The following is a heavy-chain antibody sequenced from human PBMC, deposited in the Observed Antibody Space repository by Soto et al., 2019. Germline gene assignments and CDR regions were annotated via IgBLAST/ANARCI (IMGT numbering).Heavy chain of an antibody. J-gene: IGHJ4*02. CDR2: IIPILGIA. CDR1: GGTFSSYT. V-gene: IGHV1-69*04. CDR3: ARDLERYCSGGSCPDLDY. D-gene: IGHD2-15*01. Sequence: SVTVSCTASGGTFSSYTISWVRQAPGQGLEWMGRIIPILGIANYAQKFQGRVTITADKSTSTAYMELSSLRSEDTAVYYCARDLERYCSGGSCPDLDYWGQGTLVTVSS.